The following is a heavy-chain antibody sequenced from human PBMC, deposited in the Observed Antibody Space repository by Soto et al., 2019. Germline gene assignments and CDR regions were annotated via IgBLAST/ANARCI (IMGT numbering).Heavy chain of an antibody. CDR1: GYTFTSYG. Sequence: ASVKVSCKASGYTFTSYGISWVRQAPGHGLEWMGWISAYNGNTNYAQKLQGRVTMTTDTSTSTAYMELRSLRSDDTAVYYCARPLYYYAYNYYYYGMDVWGQGTTVTVSS. V-gene: IGHV1-18*01. CDR3: ARPLYYYAYNYYYYGMDV. J-gene: IGHJ6*02. D-gene: IGHD3-10*01. CDR2: ISAYNGNT.